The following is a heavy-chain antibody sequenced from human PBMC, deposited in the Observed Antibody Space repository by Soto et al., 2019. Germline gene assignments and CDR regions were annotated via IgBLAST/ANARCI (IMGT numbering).Heavy chain of an antibody. Sequence: LRLSCAASGFTFSNAWMHWVRQAPGKGLEWVGRIKSQTDGGATNYGAPVQGRFTISRDDPGNTLYLQMNSLKTEDTAVYYCATLYHFDPRGQGTLVTVSS. J-gene: IGHJ5*02. D-gene: IGHD2-2*01. CDR3: ATLYHFDP. CDR2: IKSQTDGGAT. CDR1: GFTFSNAW. V-gene: IGHV3-15*06.